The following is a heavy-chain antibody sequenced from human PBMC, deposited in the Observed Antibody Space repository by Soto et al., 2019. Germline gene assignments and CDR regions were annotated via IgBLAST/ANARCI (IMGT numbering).Heavy chain of an antibody. CDR2: MNPNSGGT. J-gene: IGHJ4*02. CDR3: ARGYYSSSWRVFDY. Sequence: QVQLVQSGADVKKPGASVKVSCKTSGYTFSGYFMHWLRQAPGQGLEWMGWMNPNSGGTDYAQNFQGRVSMTWDTSSSTVYMELSRLRSDDTAIYYCARGYYSSSWRVFDYWGQGTLVTVSS. D-gene: IGHD6-13*01. V-gene: IGHV1-2*02. CDR1: GYTFSGYF.